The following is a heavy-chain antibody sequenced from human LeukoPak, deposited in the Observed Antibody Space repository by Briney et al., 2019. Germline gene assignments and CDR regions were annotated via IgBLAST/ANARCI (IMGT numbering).Heavy chain of an antibody. Sequence: ASVKVSCKVSGYTFTDYYMHWVQQAPGKGLEWMGLVDPEDGETIYAEKFQGRVTITADTSTDTAYMELSSLRSEDTAVYYCATGGGSEGVGYWGQGTLVTVSS. CDR3: ATGGGSEGVGY. V-gene: IGHV1-69-2*01. D-gene: IGHD2-15*01. CDR2: VDPEDGET. CDR1: GYTFTDYY. J-gene: IGHJ4*02.